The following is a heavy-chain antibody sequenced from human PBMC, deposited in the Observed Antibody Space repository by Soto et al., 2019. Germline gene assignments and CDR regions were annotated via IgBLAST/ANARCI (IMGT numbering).Heavy chain of an antibody. Sequence: ASVKVSCKASGYTFTGYYMHWVQQAPGQGLEWMGWINPNSGGTNYAQKFQGWVTMTRDTSISTAYMELSRLRSDDTAVYYCAREVEDTAMVTSAFDIWGQGTMVTVSS. CDR1: GYTFTGYY. D-gene: IGHD5-18*01. CDR3: AREVEDTAMVTSAFDI. V-gene: IGHV1-2*04. CDR2: INPNSGGT. J-gene: IGHJ3*02.